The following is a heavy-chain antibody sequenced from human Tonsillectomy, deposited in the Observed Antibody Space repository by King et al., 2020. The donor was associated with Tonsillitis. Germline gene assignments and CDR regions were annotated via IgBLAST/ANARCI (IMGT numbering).Heavy chain of an antibody. CDR2: SYYSGST. V-gene: IGHV4-59*01. J-gene: IGHJ3*02. D-gene: IGHD1-14*01. CDR1: GGSISSYY. CDR3: ARDGGQNNPDAFDI. Sequence: VQLQESGPGLVKPSETLSLTCTVSGGSISSYYWSWIRQPPGKGLEWIGYSYYSGSTNYNPSLKSRVTISVDTSKNKFSLKLSSVTAADTAVYYCARDGGQNNPDAFDIWGQGTMVTVSS.